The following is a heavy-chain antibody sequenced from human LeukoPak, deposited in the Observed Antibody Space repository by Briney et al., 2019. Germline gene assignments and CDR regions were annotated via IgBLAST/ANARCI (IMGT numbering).Heavy chain of an antibody. CDR2: IRSKANSYAT. CDR3: TKGWELPNWFDS. CDR1: GFTFSGSA. J-gene: IGHJ5*01. D-gene: IGHD1-7*01. Sequence: GGSLRLSCAASGFTFSGSAMHWVRQASGKGLEWVGRIRSKANSYATAYAASVKGRFTISRDDSKNTAYLQMNSLETEDTAVYYCTKGWELPNWFDSWGQGTLVTVSS. V-gene: IGHV3-73*01.